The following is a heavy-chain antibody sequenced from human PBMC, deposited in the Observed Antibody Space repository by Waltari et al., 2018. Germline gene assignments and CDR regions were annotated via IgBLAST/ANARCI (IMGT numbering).Heavy chain of an antibody. D-gene: IGHD6-13*01. CDR2: IRSKAYGGTT. J-gene: IGHJ1*01. V-gene: IGHV3-49*04. CDR1: GFTFGDYA. CDR3: KTVLAAASLEIQH. Sequence: GRSLRLSCTASGFTFGDYAMSWVRQAPGKGLEWVGFIRSKAYGGTTEYAASVKGRFTISRDDSKSIAYLQMNSLKTEDTAVYYCKTVLAAASLEIQHWGQGTLVTVSS.